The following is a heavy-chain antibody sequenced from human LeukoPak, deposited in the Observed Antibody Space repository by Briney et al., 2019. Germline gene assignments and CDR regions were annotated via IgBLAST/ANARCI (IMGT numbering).Heavy chain of an antibody. CDR1: GGSISSYY. J-gene: IGHJ1*01. CDR2: IYYSGST. CDR3: ARGGWYPESFQH. D-gene: IGHD6-19*01. V-gene: IGHV4-59*01. Sequence: SETLSLTCTVSGGSISSYYWSWIQQPPGKGLEWIGDIYYSGSTNYNPSLKSRVTISVDTSKNQFSLKLSSVTAADTAVYYCARGGWYPESFQHWGQGALVTVSS.